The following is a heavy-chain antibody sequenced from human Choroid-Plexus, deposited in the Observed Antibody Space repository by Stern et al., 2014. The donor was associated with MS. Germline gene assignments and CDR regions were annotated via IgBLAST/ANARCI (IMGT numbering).Heavy chain of an antibody. J-gene: IGHJ5*02. CDR1: GFTFGSCA. V-gene: IGHV3-30*18. Sequence: QVQLVESGGGVVQPGRPLRLSCVASGFTFGSCAMHWVRQAPGKGLEWVAGVSYDGSNKYYADSVKGRFTISRDNSQNTLYIQMSSLRPEDTAVYYCAKDRQYLTYFFDHWGQGSLVTVSP. CDR3: AKDRQYLTYFFDH. D-gene: IGHD2/OR15-2a*01. CDR2: VSYDGSNK.